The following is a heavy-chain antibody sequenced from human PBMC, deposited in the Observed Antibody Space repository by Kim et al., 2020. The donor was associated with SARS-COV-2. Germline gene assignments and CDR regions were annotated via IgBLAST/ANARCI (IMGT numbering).Heavy chain of an antibody. CDR1: GFTFSSYA. V-gene: IGHV3-30*04. CDR3: AREGDSSGPLAEYFQH. CDR2: ISYDGSNK. D-gene: IGHD3-22*01. J-gene: IGHJ1*01. Sequence: GGSMRLSCAASGFTFSSYAMHWVRQAPGKGLEWVAVISYDGSNKYYADSVKGRFTISRDNSKNTLYLQMNSLRAEDTAVYYCAREGDSSGPLAEYFQHWGQGTLVTVSS.